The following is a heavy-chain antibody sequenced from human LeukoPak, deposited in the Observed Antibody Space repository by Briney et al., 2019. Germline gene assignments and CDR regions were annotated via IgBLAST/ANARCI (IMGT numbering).Heavy chain of an antibody. Sequence: GGSLRLSCAASGFIVSSNYMSWVRQAPGKGLEWVSYISSGSSTIYYADSVKGRFTISRDNAKNSLYLQMNSLRDEGTAVYYCVPSDPVLWGQGTLVTVSS. CDR2: ISSGSSTI. J-gene: IGHJ4*02. CDR3: VPSDPVL. V-gene: IGHV3-48*02. CDR1: GFIVSSNY.